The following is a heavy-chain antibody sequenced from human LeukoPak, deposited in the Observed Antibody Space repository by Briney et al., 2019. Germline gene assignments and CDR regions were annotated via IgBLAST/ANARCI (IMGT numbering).Heavy chain of an antibody. CDR2: IDSSSSTI. Sequence: GGSLRLSCAASGFTFSNYYMSWIRQAPGKGLEWVSYIDSSSSTIYYADSVKGRFTVSRDNAKSSLFLQMNSLRAEDTAVYYCARNDYGDPPANCYYYYMDVWGKGTTVTVSS. V-gene: IGHV3-11*04. D-gene: IGHD4-17*01. CDR3: ARNDYGDPPANCYYYYMDV. J-gene: IGHJ6*03. CDR1: GFTFSNYY.